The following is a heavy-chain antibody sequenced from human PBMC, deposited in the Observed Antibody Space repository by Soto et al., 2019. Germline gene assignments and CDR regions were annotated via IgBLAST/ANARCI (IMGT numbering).Heavy chain of an antibody. D-gene: IGHD7-27*01. CDR2: MNPNSGNT. J-gene: IGHJ4*02. V-gene: IGHV1-8*01. CDR3: ARSPRNWGFDY. Sequence: QVQLVQSGAEVKKPGASVKVSCKASGYTFTSYDINWVRQATGQGFEWMGWMNPNSGNTGYAQKFQDRVTMTRDTPITPAYMELSSLTSEDTAVSYCARSPRNWGFDYWGQGNLIIVSS. CDR1: GYTFTSYD.